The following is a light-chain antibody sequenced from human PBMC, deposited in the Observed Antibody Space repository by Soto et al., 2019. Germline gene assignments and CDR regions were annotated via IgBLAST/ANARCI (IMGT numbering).Light chain of an antibody. CDR3: QHYYNPRWT. Sequence: DIVMTQSPDSLAVSLGASATINCKSSQSVLHSSNNKNYLAWYQQKAGQPPKLLIYWASTRESGVPDRFSGNGSGTDFTLTISSLQAEDVGVYYCQHYYNPRWTFGQGTKVEI. V-gene: IGKV4-1*01. J-gene: IGKJ1*01. CDR1: QSVLHSSNNKNY. CDR2: WAS.